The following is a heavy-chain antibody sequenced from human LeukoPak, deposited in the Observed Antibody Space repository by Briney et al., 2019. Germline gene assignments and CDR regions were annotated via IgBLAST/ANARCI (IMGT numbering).Heavy chain of an antibody. J-gene: IGHJ4*02. D-gene: IGHD6-13*01. V-gene: IGHV3-23*01. CDR1: GFTFSSYA. CDR3: ARGYSSSWLGYFDY. Sequence: GGSLRLSCAASGFTFSSYAMSWVRQAPGSGLEWVSSISAGSTFYADSVKGRFTIPSDDSKNTLCLQMNSLRVEDTAFYYCARGYSSSWLGYFDYWGQGTLVTVSS. CDR2: ISAGST.